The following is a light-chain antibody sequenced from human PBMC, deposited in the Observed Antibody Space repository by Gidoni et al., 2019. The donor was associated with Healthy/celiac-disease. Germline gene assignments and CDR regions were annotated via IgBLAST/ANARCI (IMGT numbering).Light chain of an antibody. CDR1: QSISSW. V-gene: IGKV1-5*03. CDR3: QQYNSYLQYT. J-gene: IGKJ2*01. Sequence: DIQMTQSPSTLSASVGDRVTITCRASQSISSWLAWYQQKPGKAPKLLIYKASSLESGVPSRFSGSGSGTEFTLTISSLQSDDFATYYCQQYNSYLQYTFGQGTKLEIK. CDR2: KAS.